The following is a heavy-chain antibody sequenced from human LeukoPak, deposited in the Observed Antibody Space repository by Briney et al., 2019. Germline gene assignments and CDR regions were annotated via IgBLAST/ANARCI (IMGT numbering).Heavy chain of an antibody. D-gene: IGHD3-22*01. V-gene: IGHV3-43*02. J-gene: IGHJ4*02. CDR2: ISGDGGST. CDR1: GFTIDDYA. CDR3: AKDIGYDSSGYSGFYFDY. Sequence: GGSLRLSCAASGFTIDDYAMHWVRQAPGKGLEWVSLISGDGGSTYYADSVKGRFTISRDNSKNSLYLQMNSLRTEDTALYYCAKDIGYDSSGYSGFYFDYWGQGTLVTVSS.